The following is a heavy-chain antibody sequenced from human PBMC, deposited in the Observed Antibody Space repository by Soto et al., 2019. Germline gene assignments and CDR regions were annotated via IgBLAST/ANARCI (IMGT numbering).Heavy chain of an antibody. CDR1: GRPFSIYA. J-gene: IGHJ6*02. D-gene: IGHD6-6*01. CDR3: ARGRIVARDFYYYSMDV. CDR2: IIPIFGTA. Sequence: SVTVSGRASGRPFSIYAIRSLRQAAGQGLEWMGGIIPIFGTANYGQKLQGRVTITPDESTSTPYMELSSLRSEDTAVYYSARGRIVARDFYYYSMDVWVQGTTITVS. V-gene: IGHV1-69*13.